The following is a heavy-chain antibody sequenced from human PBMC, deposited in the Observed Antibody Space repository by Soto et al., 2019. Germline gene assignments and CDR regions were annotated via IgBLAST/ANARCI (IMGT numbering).Heavy chain of an antibody. Sequence: PGESLKISCKGSGYSFTSYWIGWVRQMPGKGLEWMGIIYPGDSDTTYSPSFQGQVTISVDKSINTAYLQWSSLKASDTAMYYCARRSPYCISTSCYIAYWGQGTLVTVSS. CDR2: IYPGDSDT. D-gene: IGHD2-2*02. CDR3: ARRSPYCISTSCYIAY. V-gene: IGHV5-51*01. J-gene: IGHJ4*02. CDR1: GYSFTSYW.